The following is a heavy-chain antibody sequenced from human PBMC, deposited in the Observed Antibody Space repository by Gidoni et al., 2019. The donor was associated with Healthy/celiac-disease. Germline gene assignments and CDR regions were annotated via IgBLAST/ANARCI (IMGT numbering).Heavy chain of an antibody. Sequence: QVQLQQWGAGLLRPSETLSLTCAVYGGSFSGYYWPWIRQPPGKGLEWIGEINHSGSTKYNPSLKRRVTISVDTSKNQFSLKLSSVTAADTAVYYCARATPIITIFGVVIEKACDYWGQGTLVTVSS. CDR2: INHSGST. V-gene: IGHV4-34*01. J-gene: IGHJ4*02. CDR1: GGSFSGYY. CDR3: ARATPIITIFGVVIEKACDY. D-gene: IGHD3-3*01.